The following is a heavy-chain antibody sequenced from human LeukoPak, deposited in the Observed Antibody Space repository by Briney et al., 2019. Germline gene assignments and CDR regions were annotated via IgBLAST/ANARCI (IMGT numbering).Heavy chain of an antibody. CDR2: ISGSGGST. Sequence: GGSLRLSCAASGFTFSSYAMSWVRQAPGKGQEGVSAISGSGGSTYYADSVKGRFTISRDNSKNTLYLQMNSLRAEDTAVYYCAKDHPAGTAFDYWGQGTLVTVSS. CDR1: GFTFSSYA. D-gene: IGHD6-13*01. CDR3: AKDHPAGTAFDY. V-gene: IGHV3-23*01. J-gene: IGHJ4*02.